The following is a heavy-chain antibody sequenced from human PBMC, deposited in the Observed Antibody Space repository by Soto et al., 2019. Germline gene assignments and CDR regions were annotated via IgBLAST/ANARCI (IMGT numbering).Heavy chain of an antibody. J-gene: IGHJ5*02. D-gene: IGHD3-9*01. Sequence: EVQLVESGGGLVQPGGSLRLSCAASGFTFSSYWMSWVRQAPGKGRERVANIKQDGREKYYVDSVKGRFTISRDNAKNSLYLQMNSLRSEDTAVYYCAREGYDILTGYEGGFDPWGQGTLVTVSS. CDR3: AREGYDILTGYEGGFDP. CDR1: GFTFSSYW. CDR2: IKQDGREK. V-gene: IGHV3-7*03.